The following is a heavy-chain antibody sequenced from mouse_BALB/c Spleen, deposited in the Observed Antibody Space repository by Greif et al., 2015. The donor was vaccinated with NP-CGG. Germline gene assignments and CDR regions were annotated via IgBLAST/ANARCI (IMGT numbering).Heavy chain of an antibody. CDR1: GFNIKDTY. V-gene: IGHV14-3*02. CDR3: ARWDWYFDV. J-gene: IGHJ1*01. Sequence: VQLQQSGAELVKPGGSVKLSCTASGFNIKDTYMHWVKQRPEQGLEWIGRIDPANGNTKYDPKFQGKATITADTSSNTAYLQLSSLTSEDTAVYYCARWDWYFDVWGAGTTVTVSS. CDR2: IDPANGNT.